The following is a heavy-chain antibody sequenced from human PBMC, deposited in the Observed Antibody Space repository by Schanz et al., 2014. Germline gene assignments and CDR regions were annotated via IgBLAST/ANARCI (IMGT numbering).Heavy chain of an antibody. V-gene: IGHV4-31*03. J-gene: IGHJ1*01. D-gene: IGHD2-2*01. CDR2: IYYSGST. CDR1: GGSISSGDNY. Sequence: QVQLQESGPGLVKPSQTLSLTCTVSGGSISSGDNYWSWIRQHPGKGLEWIGYIYYSGSTYYNPSLKRRAIISADTSKNQFSLKLSSVTAADTAVYYCARSANLGNCTSTSCHEYFQHGGQGNLVTVSS. CDR3: ARSANLGNCTSTSCHEYFQH.